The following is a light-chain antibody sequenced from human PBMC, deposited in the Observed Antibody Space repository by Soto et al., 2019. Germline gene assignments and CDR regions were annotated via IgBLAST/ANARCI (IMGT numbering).Light chain of an antibody. CDR1: TGAVTSDYY. Sequence: QAVVTQEPSLTVSPGGTVTLTCALTTGAVTSDYYPNWFQRRPGQALRTLIYRTSNKHSWTPARFSGSLLGGKAALTLSGVQREDEADYYCVLLYGGAWVFGGGTQLTVL. V-gene: IGLV7-43*01. J-gene: IGLJ3*02. CDR3: VLLYGGAWV. CDR2: RTS.